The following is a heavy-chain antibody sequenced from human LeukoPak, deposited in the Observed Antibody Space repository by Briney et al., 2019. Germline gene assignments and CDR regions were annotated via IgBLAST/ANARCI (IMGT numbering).Heavy chain of an antibody. CDR2: ISYRGNT. CDR1: GGALSSYH. CDR3: AGIYYFDSSGHYFGGNGFDI. D-gene: IGHD3-22*01. V-gene: IGHV4-59*12. J-gene: IGHJ3*02. Sequence: SETLSLTCTVSGGALSSYHWSWIRQAPGRGLEWLGHISYRGNTDYNPALESRVTISVDMFYNQFSLKLSSVTAADTAVYYCAGIYYFDSSGHYFGGNGFDIWGQGTMVTVSS.